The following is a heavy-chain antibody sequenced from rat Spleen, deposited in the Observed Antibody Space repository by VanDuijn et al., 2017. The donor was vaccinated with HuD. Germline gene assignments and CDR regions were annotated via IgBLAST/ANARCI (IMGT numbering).Heavy chain of an antibody. J-gene: IGHJ1*01. D-gene: IGHD1-12*03. Sequence: EVQLVESDGGLVQPGRSLQLSCAVSGFTCTNYGLAWVRQAPTKGLEWVATISYGDRSGHSRTYYRDSVRGRFIISRDYAKSTLCRQMDSLRSADTATYYFARAGYLRDWYFDFWGPGTMVTVSS. V-gene: IGHV5-29*01. CDR3: ARAGYLRDWYFDF. CDR2: ISYGDRSGHSRT. CDR1: GFTCTNYG.